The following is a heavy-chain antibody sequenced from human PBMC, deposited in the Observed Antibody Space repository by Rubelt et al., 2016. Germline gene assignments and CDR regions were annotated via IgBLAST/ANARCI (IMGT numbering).Heavy chain of an antibody. D-gene: IGHD5-24*01. Sequence: GEGRFTISRDNSKNTLYLQMNSLRAEDTAVYYCAVEMATIKAFDIWGQGTVVTVSS. J-gene: IGHJ3*02. CDR3: AVEMATIKAFDI. V-gene: IGHV3-30*07.